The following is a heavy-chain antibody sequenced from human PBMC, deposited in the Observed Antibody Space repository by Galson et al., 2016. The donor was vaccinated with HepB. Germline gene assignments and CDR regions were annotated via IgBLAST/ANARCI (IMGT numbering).Heavy chain of an antibody. D-gene: IGHD6-19*01. CDR2: IYSGGDT. V-gene: IGHV3-53*01. CDR3: AKAMAANRGAVRTNWFDP. CDR1: GFIVSINQ. Sequence: SLRLSCAASGFIVSINQMSWVRQAPGKGLEWVSLIYSGGDTRYSDSVKGRFTISRGSSKNALYLQMDSLRPEDSAVYYCAKAMAANRGAVRTNWFDPWGQGVLVTVS. J-gene: IGHJ5*02.